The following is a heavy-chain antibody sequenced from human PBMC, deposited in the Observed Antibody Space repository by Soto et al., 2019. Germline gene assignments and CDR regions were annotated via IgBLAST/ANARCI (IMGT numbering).Heavy chain of an antibody. CDR1: GGTFSSYA. D-gene: IGHD3-10*01. J-gene: IGHJ6*02. CDR3: ARPGQLLWFGELSEDYYYYGMDV. Sequence: QVQLVQSGAEVKKPGSSVKVSCKASGGTFSSYAISWVRQAPGQGLEWMGGIIPIFGTANYAQKFQGRVTITADESTSTAYMELSSLRSEDTAVYYCARPGQLLWFGELSEDYYYYGMDVWGQGTTVTVSS. CDR2: IIPIFGTA. V-gene: IGHV1-69*01.